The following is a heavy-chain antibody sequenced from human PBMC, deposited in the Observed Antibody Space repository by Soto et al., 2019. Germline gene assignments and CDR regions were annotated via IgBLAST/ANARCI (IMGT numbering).Heavy chain of an antibody. CDR2: INHSGST. Sequence: SETLSLTCAVYGGSFSGYYWSWIRQPPGKGLEWIGEINHSGSTNYNPSLKSRVTISVDTSKNQFSLKLSSVTAADTAVYYCARGIVVVPAAQRRSYYMDVWGKGPTVTLAS. CDR3: ARGIVVVPAAQRRSYYMDV. J-gene: IGHJ6*03. D-gene: IGHD2-2*01. CDR1: GGSFSGYY. V-gene: IGHV4-34*01.